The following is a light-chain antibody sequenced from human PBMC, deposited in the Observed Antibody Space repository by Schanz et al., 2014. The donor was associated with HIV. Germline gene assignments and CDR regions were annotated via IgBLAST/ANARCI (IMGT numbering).Light chain of an antibody. CDR3: SSYTTXXXFV. Sequence: QSALTQPPSASGSPGQSVTISCTGTSSDVGGYNYVSWYQQHPGKAPKLIIYEVNKRPSGVPDRFSGSKSGNTASLTISGXXXDDGVDYYCSSYTTXXXFVFGTGTKLTVL. CDR2: EVN. CDR1: SSDVGGYNY. V-gene: IGLV2-8*01. J-gene: IGLJ1*01.